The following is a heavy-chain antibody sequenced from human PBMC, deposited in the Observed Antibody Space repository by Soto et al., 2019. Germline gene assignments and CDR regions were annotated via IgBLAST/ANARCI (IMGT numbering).Heavy chain of an antibody. V-gene: IGHV3-30-3*01. CDR2: ISYDGSNK. Sequence: GGSLRLSCAASGFTFSSYAMHWVRQAPGKGLEWVAVISYDGSNKYYADSVKGRFTISRDNSKNTLYLQMNSLRAEDTAVYYCARDETRSSGWFFDYWGQGTLVTVSS. CDR1: GFTFSSYA. CDR3: ARDETRSSGWFFDY. J-gene: IGHJ4*02. D-gene: IGHD6-19*01.